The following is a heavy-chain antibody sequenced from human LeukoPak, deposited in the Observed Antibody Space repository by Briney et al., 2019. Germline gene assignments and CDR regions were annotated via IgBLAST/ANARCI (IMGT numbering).Heavy chain of an antibody. Sequence: GGSLRLSCAASGFTFSSYAMGWVRQAPGKGLEWVSVISDSGGSTYYADSVKGRFTISRDNSKNTLYLQMNSLRAEDTAVYYCAKGAVAGYYYYGMDVWGQGTTVTVSS. CDR3: AKGAVAGYYYYGMDV. J-gene: IGHJ6*02. V-gene: IGHV3-23*01. CDR1: GFTFSSYA. CDR2: ISDSGGST. D-gene: IGHD6-19*01.